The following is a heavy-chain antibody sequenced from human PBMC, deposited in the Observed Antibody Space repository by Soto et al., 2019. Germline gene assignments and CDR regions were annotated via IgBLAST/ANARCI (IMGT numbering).Heavy chain of an antibody. CDR2: IYYSGST. CDR1: GGSISSGGYY. Sequence: SETLSLTCTVSGGSISSGGYYWSWIRQHPGKGLEWIGYIYYSGSTYYNPSLKSRVTISVDTSKNQFSLKLSSVTAADTAVYYCARVGYDFWSGYRLFVRDPHYYYYMDVWGKGTTVTVSS. D-gene: IGHD3-3*01. V-gene: IGHV4-31*03. CDR3: ARVGYDFWSGYRLFVRDPHYYYYMDV. J-gene: IGHJ6*03.